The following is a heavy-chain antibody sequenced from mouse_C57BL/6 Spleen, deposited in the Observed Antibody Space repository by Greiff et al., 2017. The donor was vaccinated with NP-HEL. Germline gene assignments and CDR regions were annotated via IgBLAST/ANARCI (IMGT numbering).Heavy chain of an antibody. CDR3: ARHDTTVVADYAMDY. Sequence: VQLKESGGDLVKPGGSLKLSCAASGFTFSSYGMSWVRQTPDKRLEWVATISSGGSYTYYPDSVKGRFTISRDNAKNTLYLQMSSLKSEDTAMYYCARHDTTVVADYAMDYWGQGTSVTVSS. CDR2: ISSGGSYT. J-gene: IGHJ4*01. D-gene: IGHD1-1*01. CDR1: GFTFSSYG. V-gene: IGHV5-6*01.